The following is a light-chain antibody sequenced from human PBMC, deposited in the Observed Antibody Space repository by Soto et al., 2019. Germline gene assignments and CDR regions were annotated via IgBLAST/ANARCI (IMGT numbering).Light chain of an antibody. V-gene: IGLV2-14*01. CDR1: GSDVGRYDF. J-gene: IGLJ1*01. CDR2: EVS. Sequence: QSVLTQPASVSGSPGQSITISCIGTGSDVGRYDFVSWYQQRPGKAPKLMIFEVSRRPSDVSNRFSGSKSGYTASLTISGLQAEDEADYYCLSYAGSDTHVFGSGTKVTVL. CDR3: LSYAGSDTHV.